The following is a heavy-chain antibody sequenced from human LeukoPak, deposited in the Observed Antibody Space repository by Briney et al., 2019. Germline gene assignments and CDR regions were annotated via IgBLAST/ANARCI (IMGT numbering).Heavy chain of an antibody. V-gene: IGHV3-7*01. D-gene: IGHD3-3*01. CDR2: IKQDGSEK. J-gene: IGHJ4*02. CDR1: GFTFSSYW. CDR3: AREKDVLRFLEWLFGFDY. Sequence: GGSLRLSCAASGFTFSSYWMSWVRQAPGKGLEWVANIKQDGSEKYYVDSVKGRFTISRDNAKNSLYLQMNSLRAEDTAVYYCAREKDVLRFLEWLFGFDYWGQGTLVTVSS.